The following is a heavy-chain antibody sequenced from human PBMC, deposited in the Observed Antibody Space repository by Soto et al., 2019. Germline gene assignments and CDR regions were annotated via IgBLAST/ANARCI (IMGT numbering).Heavy chain of an antibody. D-gene: IGHD5-18*01. Sequence: EVQLVESGGGLVQPGASLRLSCAASGFTFSEYYIHWVRQAPGKGLEWVSRIKRDPSRTNYADTVKGRCTISRDNANNVVFLHMNTMTADDTAVYYCIRGGYGRWLHDYWGQGNGVTVSS. CDR2: IKRDPSRT. J-gene: IGHJ4*02. CDR1: GFTFSEYY. CDR3: IRGGYGRWLHDY. V-gene: IGHV3-74*01.